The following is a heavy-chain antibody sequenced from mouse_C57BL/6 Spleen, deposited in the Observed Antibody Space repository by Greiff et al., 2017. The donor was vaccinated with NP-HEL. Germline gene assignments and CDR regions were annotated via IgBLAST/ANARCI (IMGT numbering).Heavy chain of an antibody. D-gene: IGHD4-1*01. CDR2: INPSSGYT. CDR3: AQNWEGDY. V-gene: IGHV1-4*01. CDR1: GYTFTSYT. Sequence: QVQLKESGAELARPGASVKMSCKASGYTFTSYTMHWVKQRPGQGLEWIGYINPSSGYTKYNQKFKDKATLTADKSSSTAYMQLSSLTSEDSAVYYCAQNWEGDYWGQGTTLTVSS. J-gene: IGHJ2*01.